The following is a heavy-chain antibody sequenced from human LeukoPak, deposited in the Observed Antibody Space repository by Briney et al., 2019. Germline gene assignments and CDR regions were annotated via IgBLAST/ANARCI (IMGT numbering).Heavy chain of an antibody. V-gene: IGHV4-59*01. Sequence: SETLSFTCTVSGGSISSYYWSWIRQPPGKGLEWIGYIYYSGSTNYNPSLKSRVTISVDTSKNQFSLKLSSVTAADTAVYYCARGGPGPWYFDLWGRGTLVTVSS. D-gene: IGHD3-16*01. CDR3: ARGGPGPWYFDL. CDR2: IYYSGST. J-gene: IGHJ2*01. CDR1: GGSISSYY.